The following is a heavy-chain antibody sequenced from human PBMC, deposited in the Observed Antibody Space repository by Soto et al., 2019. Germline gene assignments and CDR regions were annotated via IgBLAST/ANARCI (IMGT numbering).Heavy chain of an antibody. CDR2: IKQDGSEK. V-gene: IGHV3-7*03. Sequence: EVQLVESGGGLVQPGGSLSLSCAASGFTFSSYWMSWVRQAPGKGLEGVANIKQDGSEKYYVDSVKGRFTISRDNAKNSLYLQMNSRRAEDTAVYYCARGAKQQLVDYWGQGTLVTVSS. D-gene: IGHD6-13*01. CDR3: ARGAKQQLVDY. J-gene: IGHJ4*02. CDR1: GFTFSSYW.